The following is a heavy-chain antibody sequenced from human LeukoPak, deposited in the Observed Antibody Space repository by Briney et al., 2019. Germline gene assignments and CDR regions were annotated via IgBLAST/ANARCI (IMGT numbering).Heavy chain of an antibody. CDR3: ARETFCGSTSCLPEN. CDR1: GGSVSSGGYY. D-gene: IGHD2-2*01. V-gene: IGHV4-31*03. J-gene: IGHJ4*02. Sequence: SETLSLTCTVSGGSVSSGGYYWSWIRQHPQKGLEWIGYISDRGRTYYNPSLMSRLTISVDTSKNQFSLRLTSVTAADTAVYYCARETFCGSTSCLPENWGQGTLVTVSS. CDR2: ISDRGRT.